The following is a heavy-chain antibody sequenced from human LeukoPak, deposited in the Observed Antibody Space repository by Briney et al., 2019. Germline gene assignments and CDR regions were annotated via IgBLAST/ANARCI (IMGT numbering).Heavy chain of an antibody. Sequence: SETLSLTCTVSGGSISSYYWSWIRQPAGKGLEWIGRIYTSGGTNYNPSLKSRVTISVDKSKNRFSLKLSSVTAADTAVYYCARVIMITFGGIKFDPWGQGTLVTVSS. J-gene: IGHJ5*02. CDR1: GGSISSYY. D-gene: IGHD3-16*01. V-gene: IGHV4-4*07. CDR2: IYTSGGT. CDR3: ARVIMITFGGIKFDP.